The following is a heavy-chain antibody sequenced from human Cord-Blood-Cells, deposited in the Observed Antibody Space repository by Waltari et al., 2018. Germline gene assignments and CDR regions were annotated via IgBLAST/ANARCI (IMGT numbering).Heavy chain of an antibody. CDR2: IWYDGSNK. Sequence: QVQLVESGGGVVQPGMHLTPSCAASGFTFRRSGLAWVRQAPGKGLEWVAVIWYDGSNKYYADSVKGRFTISRDNSKNTLYLQMNSLRAEDTAMYYCAKDSSNWVFDYWGQGTLVTVSS. V-gene: IGHV3-30*18. J-gene: IGHJ4*02. CDR1: GFTFRRSG. CDR3: AKDSSNWVFDY. D-gene: IGHD7-27*01.